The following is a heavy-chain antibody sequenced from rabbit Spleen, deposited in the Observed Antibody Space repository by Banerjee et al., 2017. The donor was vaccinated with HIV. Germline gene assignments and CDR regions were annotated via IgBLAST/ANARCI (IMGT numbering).Heavy chain of an antibody. V-gene: IGHV1S43*01. Sequence: QSLEESGGGLVKPEGSLTLTCTASGFSFNSGYDMCWVRQAPGKGLEWIGCIDGGSATTWYASWAKGRLTISKSTSLNTVTLQLNSLTAADTATYFCGRDANGDVRLSRLDLWGPGTLVTVS. J-gene: IGHJ3*01. CDR3: GRDANGDVRLSRLDL. D-gene: IGHD2-1*01. CDR1: GFSFNSGYD. CDR2: IDGGSATT.